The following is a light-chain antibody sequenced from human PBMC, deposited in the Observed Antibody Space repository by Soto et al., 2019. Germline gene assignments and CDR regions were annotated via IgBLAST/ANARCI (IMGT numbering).Light chain of an antibody. V-gene: IGKV1-33*01. J-gene: IGKJ4*01. CDR2: DAS. CDR3: QQYDNLPLT. CDR1: QDISNY. Sequence: DIQMTQSPSSLSASVGDRVTITCQAIQDISNYLNWYQQKPGKAPTLLIYDASNLETGVPSRCSGSGSGTDFTFAISSLQPEDIATYYCQQYDNLPLTFGGGTKVEIK.